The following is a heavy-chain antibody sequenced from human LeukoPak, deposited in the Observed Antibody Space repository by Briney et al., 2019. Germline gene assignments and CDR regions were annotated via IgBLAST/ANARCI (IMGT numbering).Heavy chain of an antibody. V-gene: IGHV3-74*01. CDR2: INTDGSST. CDR3: ARAWTGYSYGDY. Sequence: GGSLRLSCAASGFIFSSYWMHWVRHAPGKGLAWVSRINTDGSSTSYADSVKGRFTISRDNAKNTLYLQMNSLRAEDTAVYYCARAWTGYSYGDYWGQGTLVTVSS. D-gene: IGHD5-18*01. CDR1: GFIFSSYW. J-gene: IGHJ4*02.